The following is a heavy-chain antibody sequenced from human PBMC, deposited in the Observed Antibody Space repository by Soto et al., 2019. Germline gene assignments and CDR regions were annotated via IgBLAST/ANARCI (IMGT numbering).Heavy chain of an antibody. CDR3: AKLWGYYFES. CDR1: GFSVNNNY. D-gene: IGHD2-21*01. Sequence: GGLRLSFSASGFSVNNNYMTWVRQAPGRRPEWVAVIYTRGTTHYADFATGRFTFSRDNSKNTLYLQMDSLRPEDTAVYYCAKLWGYYFESWGPGTLVTVSS. J-gene: IGHJ4*02. V-gene: IGHV3-53*01. CDR2: IYTRGTT.